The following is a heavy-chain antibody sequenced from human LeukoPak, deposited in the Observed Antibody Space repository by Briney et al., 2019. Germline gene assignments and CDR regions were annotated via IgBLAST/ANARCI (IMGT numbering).Heavy chain of an antibody. V-gene: IGHV3-23*01. CDR1: GLTFSSYA. CDR3: AKGGPNGPSGY. D-gene: IGHD1-26*01. CDR2: ISVSGGST. Sequence: GGSLRLSCAASGLTFSSYAMSWVRQAPGKGLEWVSGISVSGGSTYYADSVKGRFTISRDNSKNTLYLQMNRLRADDTAVYYCAKGGPNGPSGYWGQGNLVTVSS. J-gene: IGHJ4*02.